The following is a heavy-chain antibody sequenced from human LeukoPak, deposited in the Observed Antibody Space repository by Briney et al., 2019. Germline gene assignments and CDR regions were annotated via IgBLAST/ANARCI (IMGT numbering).Heavy chain of an antibody. V-gene: IGHV1-18*01. CDR1: GGTFSSYA. Sequence: ASVKVSCKASGGTFSSYAISWVRQAPGQGLEWMGWISAYNGNTNYAQKLQGRVTMTTDTSTSTAYMELRSLRSDDTAVYYCASVVGAHDYIDYWGQGTLVTVSS. D-gene: IGHD2-15*01. CDR3: ASVVGAHDYIDY. J-gene: IGHJ4*02. CDR2: ISAYNGNT.